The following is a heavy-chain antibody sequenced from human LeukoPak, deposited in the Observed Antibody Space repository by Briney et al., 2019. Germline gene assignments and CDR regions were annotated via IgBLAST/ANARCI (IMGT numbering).Heavy chain of an antibody. V-gene: IGHV1-3*01. D-gene: IGHD4-23*01. CDR2: INAGIGNT. J-gene: IGHJ3*02. CDR1: GYTSTNYA. Sequence: ASVKVSCKASGYTSTNYAIHWVRQAPGQRPEWMGWINAGIGNTKYSQKFQDRVAITRDTSASTAYMELSSLRSEDTSVYYCARTQGVYYGGNFGAFDIWGQGTMVTVSS. CDR3: ARTQGVYYGGNFGAFDI.